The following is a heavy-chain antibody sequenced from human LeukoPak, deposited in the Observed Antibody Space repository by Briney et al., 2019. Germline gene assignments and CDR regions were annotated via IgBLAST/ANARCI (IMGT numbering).Heavy chain of an antibody. D-gene: IGHD3-22*01. Sequence: GGSLRLSCAASGFTFSGYAMSWVRQAPGKGLEWVSTISDNGGRTYYADSVKGRFTISRDNFKNTLFLQMNSLRAEDSAVYYCATDREGDPSAYYLVGGQGTLITVSS. CDR3: ATDREGDPSAYYLV. J-gene: IGHJ4*02. V-gene: IGHV3-23*01. CDR2: ISDNGGRT. CDR1: GFTFSGYA.